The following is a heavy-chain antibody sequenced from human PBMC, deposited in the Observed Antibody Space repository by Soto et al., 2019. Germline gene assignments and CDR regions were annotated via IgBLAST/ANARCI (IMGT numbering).Heavy chain of an antibody. CDR1: GASITSGDYP. J-gene: IGHJ6*02. CDR3: ARDRPQKGAFGMDV. CDR2: IYYNGRT. V-gene: IGHV4-31*03. D-gene: IGHD3-16*01. Sequence: SETLSLTCTVSGASITSGDYPWAWIRQHPGKGLEWIGYIYYNGRTHYSSSLKSRVTLSVDTSKNQFSLRLKSVTAADTAVYYCARDRPQKGAFGMDVWGQGTTVTVSS.